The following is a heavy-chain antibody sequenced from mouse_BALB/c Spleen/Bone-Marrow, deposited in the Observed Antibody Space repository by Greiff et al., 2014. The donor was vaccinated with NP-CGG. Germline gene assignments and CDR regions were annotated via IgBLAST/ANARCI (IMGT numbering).Heavy chain of an antibody. CDR2: INPNNGGT. CDR1: GYTFTDYN. Sequence: EVKLMEPGPELVKPGASVKIPCKASGYTFTDYNMYWVKQSHGKSLEWIGDINPNNGGTIYNQKFKDKATLTVDKSSSAAYMELRSLTSEDTAVYYCVREDWDGDFDYWGQGTILTVSS. J-gene: IGHJ2*01. CDR3: VREDWDGDFDY. V-gene: IGHV1-18*01. D-gene: IGHD4-1*01.